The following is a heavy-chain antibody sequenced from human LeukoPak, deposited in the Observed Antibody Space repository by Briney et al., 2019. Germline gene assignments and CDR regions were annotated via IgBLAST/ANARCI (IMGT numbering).Heavy chain of an antibody. CDR1: GFTFSSYG. CDR3: AKNRRASGDYAGAFDY. J-gene: IGHJ4*02. V-gene: IGHV3-30*02. Sequence: GVSLRLSCAAYGFTFSSYGIHWVRQAPGKGLEWVAFIGYDRNSKHYADSVKGRFTISGDNSKNTLYLQMNSLRTEDTAVYYCAKNRRASGDYAGAFDYWGQGTLVTVSS. CDR2: IGYDRNSK. D-gene: IGHD4-17*01.